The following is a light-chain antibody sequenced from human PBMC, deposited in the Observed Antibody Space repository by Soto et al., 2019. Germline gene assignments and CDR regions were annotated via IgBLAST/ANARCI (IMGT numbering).Light chain of an antibody. CDR2: GTS. Sequence: DIQMTQSPSSLSASVGDRVTITCRASQSISSYLNWYQQKPGEAPNLLIYGTSSLQSGVPSRFSGSGSGTDFTLTISSLQPEDFATYYCQQSYTTPRTFGQGTKLEIK. CDR1: QSISSY. J-gene: IGKJ2*02. V-gene: IGKV1-39*01. CDR3: QQSYTTPRT.